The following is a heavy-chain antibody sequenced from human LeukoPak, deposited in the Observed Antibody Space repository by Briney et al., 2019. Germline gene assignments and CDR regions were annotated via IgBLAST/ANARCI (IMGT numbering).Heavy chain of an antibody. CDR2: IYYSGGT. Sequence: SETLSLTCTVSGGSISSYYWSWIRQPPGKGLEWIGYIYYSGGTNYNPSLKSRVTISVDTSKNQFSLKLSSVTAADTAVYYCARGVVGALNYWGQGTLVTVSS. D-gene: IGHD1-26*01. V-gene: IGHV4-59*01. CDR1: GGSISSYY. J-gene: IGHJ4*02. CDR3: ARGVVGALNY.